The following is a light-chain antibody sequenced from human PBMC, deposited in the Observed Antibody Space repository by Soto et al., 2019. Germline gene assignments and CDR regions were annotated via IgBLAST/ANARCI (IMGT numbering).Light chain of an antibody. Sequence: QSVLTQPPSASGTPGQRVTISCSGNSSNIGTKAVNWYQQLPGTAPKLLIYSNNQRPSGVPDRFSGSKSGTSASLAISGLQSEDEADYYCAAWDDGLNGVVFGGGTKLTVL. V-gene: IGLV1-44*01. J-gene: IGLJ2*01. CDR2: SNN. CDR1: SSNIGTKA. CDR3: AAWDDGLNGVV.